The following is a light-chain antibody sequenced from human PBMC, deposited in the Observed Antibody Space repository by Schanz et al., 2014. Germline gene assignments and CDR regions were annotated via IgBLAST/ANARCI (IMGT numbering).Light chain of an antibody. J-gene: IGLJ3*02. CDR2: DVS. CDR3: SAYSGSPXIGV. V-gene: IGLV2-8*01. CDR1: SSXXGGYNX. Sequence: QSALTQXXXXXXSLGQSITISXXGSSSXXGGYNXXSWYQQHPGKAPKLMIYDVSQRPSGVPNRFSGSKSGNTASLTVSGLXXDDEADYYCSAYSGSPXIGVFGGGXXLTVL.